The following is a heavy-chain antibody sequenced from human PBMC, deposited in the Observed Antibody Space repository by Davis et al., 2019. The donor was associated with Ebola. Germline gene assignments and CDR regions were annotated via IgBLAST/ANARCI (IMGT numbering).Heavy chain of an antibody. CDR1: GSTFDDYA. V-gene: IGHV3-43*02. CDR2: INGDGTLT. Sequence: GESLKISCAASGSTFDDYAMHWVRQSPGKGLECVSLINGDGTLTYYADSVKGRFTISRDNSKTSLYLQMNSLTSEDTAVYYCGKADCGGDCRVVDFWGQGTLVTVSA. D-gene: IGHD2-21*02. CDR3: GKADCGGDCRVVDF. J-gene: IGHJ4*02.